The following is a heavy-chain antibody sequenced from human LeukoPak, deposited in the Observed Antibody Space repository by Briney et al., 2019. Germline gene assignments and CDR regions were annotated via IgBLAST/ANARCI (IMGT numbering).Heavy chain of an antibody. CDR3: ARGLYGDYSFDY. J-gene: IGHJ4*02. V-gene: IGHV4-34*01. CDR2: INHSGST. Sequence: GSLRLSCAASGFTFSSHWMTWVRQPPGKGLEWIGEINHSGSTNYNPSLKSRATISVDTSKNQFSLKLSSVTAADTAVYYCARGLYGDYSFDYWGQGTLVTVSS. CDR1: GFTFSSHW. D-gene: IGHD4-17*01.